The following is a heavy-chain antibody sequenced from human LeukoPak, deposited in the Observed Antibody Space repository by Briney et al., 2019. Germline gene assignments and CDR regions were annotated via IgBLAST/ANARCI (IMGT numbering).Heavy chain of an antibody. Sequence: SETLSLTCTVSGGSISSYYWSWIRQPPGKGLEWIGYIYYSGSTNDNPSLKSRVTISVDTSKNQFSLKLSSVTAADTAVYYCARHTGGWGSFDYWGQGTLVTVSS. CDR2: IYYSGST. D-gene: IGHD7-27*01. CDR1: GGSISSYY. J-gene: IGHJ4*02. CDR3: ARHTGGWGSFDY. V-gene: IGHV4-59*08.